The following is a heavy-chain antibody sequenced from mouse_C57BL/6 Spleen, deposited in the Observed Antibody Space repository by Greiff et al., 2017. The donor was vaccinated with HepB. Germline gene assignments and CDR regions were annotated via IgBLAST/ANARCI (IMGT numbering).Heavy chain of an antibody. CDR2: IDPSDSYT. CDR3: AREAY. J-gene: IGHJ2*01. CDR1: GYTFTSYW. V-gene: IGHV1-69*01. Sequence: QVQLQQPGAELVMPGASVKLSCKASGYTFTSYWMHWVKQRPGQGLEWIGEIDPSDSYTNYNQKFKGKSTVTVDKTSSTAYMQPRSLTSEDSAVYYCAREAYWGQGTTLTVSS.